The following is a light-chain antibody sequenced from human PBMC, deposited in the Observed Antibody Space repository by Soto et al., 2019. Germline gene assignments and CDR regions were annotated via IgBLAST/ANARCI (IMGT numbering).Light chain of an antibody. CDR2: DFN. CDR1: SSNIGSNY. J-gene: IGLJ3*02. CDR3: GTWDTKLGARM. Sequence: QSVLTQPPSMSADPGQTVSISCSGSSSNIGSNYVGWYYQVPGTAPKLLIYDFNRRPSGIPDRFSASKSGTSATLVITGLQAGDEAVYYCGTWDTKLGARMFGGGTKLTVL. V-gene: IGLV1-51*01.